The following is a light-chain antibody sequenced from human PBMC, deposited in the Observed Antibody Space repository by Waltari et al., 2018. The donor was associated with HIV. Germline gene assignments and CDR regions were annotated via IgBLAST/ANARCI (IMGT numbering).Light chain of an antibody. J-gene: IGKJ4*01. CDR1: QTISRY. CDR3: QQRYSLPRT. CDR2: AAS. Sequence: DIQMTQSPSSLSASVRDRVTITCRASQTISRYLNLYQQKPGKAPNGMIYAASNMQNGVPSRFSGSGSGPDFTLPITDLQPEDFATYYCQQRYSLPRTFGGGTKVEIK. V-gene: IGKV1-39*01.